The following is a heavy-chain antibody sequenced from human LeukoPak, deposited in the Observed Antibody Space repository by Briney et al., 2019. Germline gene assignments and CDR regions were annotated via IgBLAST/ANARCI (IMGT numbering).Heavy chain of an antibody. CDR3: AGRVTGYSSGYVY. V-gene: IGHV3-23*01. D-gene: IGHD5-18*01. CDR2: ISGSAHKI. CDR1: GITFSNYA. Sequence: GGSLRLPCVASGITFSNYAVSWVRQAPEKGLDWVSVISGSAHKIRYADSVKGRFTISRDNSENIVYLRMNNLRAEDTAVYYCAGRVTGYSSGYVYWGQGTLVTVSS. J-gene: IGHJ4*02.